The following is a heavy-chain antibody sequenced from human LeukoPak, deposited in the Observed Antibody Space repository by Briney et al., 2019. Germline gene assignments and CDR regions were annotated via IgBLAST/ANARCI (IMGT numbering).Heavy chain of an antibody. CDR2: IIPIFGTA. Sequence: SVKVSCKAAGGTFSSYAISWVRQAPGQGLEWMGGIIPIFGTANYAQKFQGRVTITADESTSTAYMELSSLRSEDTAVYYCARSGTAMDHYYGSGSCRWGYYYYYYMDVWGKGTTVTVSS. D-gene: IGHD3-10*01. J-gene: IGHJ6*03. CDR3: ARSGTAMDHYYGSGSCRWGYYYYYYMDV. CDR1: GGTFSSYA. V-gene: IGHV1-69*13.